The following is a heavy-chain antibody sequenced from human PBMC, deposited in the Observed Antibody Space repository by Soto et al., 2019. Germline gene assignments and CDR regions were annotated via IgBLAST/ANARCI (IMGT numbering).Heavy chain of an antibody. D-gene: IGHD2-15*01. V-gene: IGHV4-59*08. CDR1: GGSISSYY. J-gene: IGHJ6*03. Sequence: SETLSLTCTVSGGSISSYYWSWIRQPPGKGLEWIGYIYYSGSTNYNPSLKSRVTISVDTSKNQFSLKLSSVTAADTAVYYCARPAVVAAMDWGMDVWGKGTTVTVSS. CDR3: ARPAVVAAMDWGMDV. CDR2: IYYSGST.